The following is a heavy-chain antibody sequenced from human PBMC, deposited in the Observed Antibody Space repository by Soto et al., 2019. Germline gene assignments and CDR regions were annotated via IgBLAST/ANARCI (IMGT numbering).Heavy chain of an antibody. V-gene: IGHV1-18*01. CDR1: GYTFTSYG. CDR2: ISAYNGNT. Sequence: VASVKVSCKASGYTFTSYGISWVRQAPGQGLEWMGWISAYNGNTNYAQKLQGRVTMTTDTSTSTAYMELRSLRSDDTAVYYCARDLDIVVVPAAPASENYYYGMDVWGQGTTVTVSS. J-gene: IGHJ6*02. D-gene: IGHD2-2*01. CDR3: ARDLDIVVVPAAPASENYYYGMDV.